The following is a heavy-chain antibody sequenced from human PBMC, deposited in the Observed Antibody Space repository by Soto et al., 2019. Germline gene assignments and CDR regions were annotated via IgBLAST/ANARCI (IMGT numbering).Heavy chain of an antibody. Sequence: EVQLVESGGGLVKPGGSLRLSCAASGFTFSSYSMNWVRQAPGKGLEWVSSISSSSSYIYYADSVKGRFTISRDNAKNSLYLQMNSLRAEDTAVYYCASEALPGWFDPWGQGTLVTVSS. CDR3: ASEALPGWFDP. V-gene: IGHV3-21*01. CDR2: ISSSSSYI. J-gene: IGHJ5*02. CDR1: GFTFSSYS. D-gene: IGHD1-26*01.